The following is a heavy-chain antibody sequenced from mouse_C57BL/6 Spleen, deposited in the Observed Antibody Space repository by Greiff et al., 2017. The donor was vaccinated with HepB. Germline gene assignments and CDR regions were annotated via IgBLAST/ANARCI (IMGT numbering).Heavy chain of an antibody. Sequence: QVQLKESGAELVRPGASVTLSCKASGYTFTDYEMHWVKQTPVHGLEWIGAIDPETGGTAYNQKFKGKAILTADKSSSTAYMELRSLTSEDSAVYYCTPYYYGSSYGYWGQGTTLTVSS. J-gene: IGHJ2*01. CDR1: GYTFTDYE. V-gene: IGHV1-15*01. D-gene: IGHD1-1*01. CDR3: TPYYYGSSYGY. CDR2: IDPETGGT.